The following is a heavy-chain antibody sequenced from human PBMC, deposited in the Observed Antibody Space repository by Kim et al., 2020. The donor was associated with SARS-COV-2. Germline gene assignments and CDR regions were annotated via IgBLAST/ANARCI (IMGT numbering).Heavy chain of an antibody. J-gene: IGHJ3*02. D-gene: IGHD3-9*01. Sequence: GGSLRLSCAASGFTFSSYAMHWVRQAPGKGLEWVAVISYDGSNKYYADSVKGRFTISRDNSKNTLYLQMNSLRAEDTAVYYCARDRYYDILTGYYYGAPNGYAFDIWGQGTMVTVSS. V-gene: IGHV3-30-3*01. CDR3: ARDRYYDILTGYYYGAPNGYAFDI. CDR1: GFTFSSYA. CDR2: ISYDGSNK.